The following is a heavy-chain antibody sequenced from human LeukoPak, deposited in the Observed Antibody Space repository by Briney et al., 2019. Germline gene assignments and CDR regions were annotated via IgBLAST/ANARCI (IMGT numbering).Heavy chain of an antibody. V-gene: IGHV4-59*12. CDR2: IYYSGST. CDR1: GGSICSYY. Sequence: SETLSLTCTVSGGSICSYYWSWIRQPPGKGLEWIGYIYYSGSTNYNPSLKSRVTISVDRSKNQFSLKLSSVTAADTAVYYCATSGREYSSSLQRWGQGTLVTVSS. CDR3: ATSGREYSSSLQR. J-gene: IGHJ4*02. D-gene: IGHD6-13*01.